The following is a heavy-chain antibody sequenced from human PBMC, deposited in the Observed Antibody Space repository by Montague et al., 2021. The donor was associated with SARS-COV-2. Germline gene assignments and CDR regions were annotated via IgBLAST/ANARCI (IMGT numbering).Heavy chain of an antibody. J-gene: IGHJ4*02. CDR3: ARGYDSSGYQY. D-gene: IGHD3-22*01. CDR2: IKQDGSEK. CDR1: GFTLSTFW. V-gene: IGHV3-7*05. Sequence: SLRLSCAASGFTLSTFWMTWVRQVPGKGLEWVANIKQDGSEKYYVDSVKGRFTISRDNAKNSLYLQLDSLRAGDTAVYYCARGYDSSGYQYWGQGTLVTVSS.